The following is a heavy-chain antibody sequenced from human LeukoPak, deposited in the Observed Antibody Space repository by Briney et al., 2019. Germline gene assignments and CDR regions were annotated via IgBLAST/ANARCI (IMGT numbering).Heavy chain of an antibody. J-gene: IGHJ6*02. V-gene: IGHV1-18*04. Sequence: GASVKVSCKASGYTFTGYYMHWVRQAPGQGLEWMGWISAYNGNTNYAQKLQGRVTMTTDTSTSTAYMELRSLRSDDTAVYYCARGGALLWFGEFNYYYGMDVWGQGTTVTVSS. CDR1: GYTFTGYY. CDR3: ARGGALLWFGEFNYYYGMDV. CDR2: ISAYNGNT. D-gene: IGHD3-10*01.